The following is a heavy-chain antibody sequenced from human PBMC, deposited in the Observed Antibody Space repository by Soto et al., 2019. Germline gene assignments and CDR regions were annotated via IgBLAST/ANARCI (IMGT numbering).Heavy chain of an antibody. V-gene: IGHV3-23*01. CDR3: ATYSGNYERYGVYYGMDV. CDR1: GFTFSNSA. D-gene: IGHD1-26*01. J-gene: IGHJ6*02. CDR2: ISGSGGST. Sequence: PGGSLTLSCAASGFTFSNSAISWVRQAPGKGLEWVSSISGSGGSTYYADSVKGRFTISRDNSKNTLYLQMNSLIAEDTAVYYCATYSGNYERYGVYYGMDVWGQGTTVTVSS.